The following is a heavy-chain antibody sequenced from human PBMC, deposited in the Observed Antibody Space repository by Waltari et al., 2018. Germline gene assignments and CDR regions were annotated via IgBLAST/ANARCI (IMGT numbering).Heavy chain of an antibody. Sequence: EVQLVESGGGLVQPGGSLRLSCAASGFPFSSYEMNWVRQAPGKGVELVSYISSSGMTNYYAYPVKGPFTISRDNAKNSLYLQMNSLRAEDTAVYYCARETLRWNFDYWGQGTLVTVSS. J-gene: IGHJ4*02. CDR2: ISSSGMTN. CDR1: GFPFSSYE. D-gene: IGHD4-17*01. CDR3: ARETLRWNFDY. V-gene: IGHV3-48*03.